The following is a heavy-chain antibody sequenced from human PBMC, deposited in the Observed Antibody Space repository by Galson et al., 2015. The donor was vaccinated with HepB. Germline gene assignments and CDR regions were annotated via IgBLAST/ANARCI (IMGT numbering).Heavy chain of an antibody. CDR3: AAHDSSGYYYYYYYMDV. J-gene: IGHJ6*03. CDR1: GFTFSTYW. CDR2: IKQDGSEK. D-gene: IGHD3-22*01. Sequence: SLRLSCAASGFTFSTYWMSWVRQAPGEGLEWVANIKQDGSEKYYVDSVKGRFTISRDNAKNSLYLQMNSLRAEDTAVYYCAAHDSSGYYYYYYYMDVWGKGTTVTVSS. V-gene: IGHV3-7*01.